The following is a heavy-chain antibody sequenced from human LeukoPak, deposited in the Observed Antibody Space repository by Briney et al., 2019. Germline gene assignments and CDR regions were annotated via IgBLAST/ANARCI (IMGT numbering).Heavy chain of an antibody. CDR3: ARWSGYYYDSSGSDDAFDI. CDR1: GGSVNSGSYY. V-gene: IGHV4-61*01. Sequence: SETLSLTRTVSGGSVNSGSYYWNWIRQPPGKGLEWIGYIYYSGSTNYNPSLKSRVTISVDTSKNQFSLKLSSVTAADTAVYYCARWSGYYYDSSGSDDAFDIWGQGTMVTVSS. D-gene: IGHD3-22*01. CDR2: IYYSGST. J-gene: IGHJ3*02.